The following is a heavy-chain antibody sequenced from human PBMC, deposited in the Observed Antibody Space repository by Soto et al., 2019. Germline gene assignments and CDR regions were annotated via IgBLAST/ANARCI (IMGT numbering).Heavy chain of an antibody. CDR3: ARGGPGYYGSGSYYPR. V-gene: IGHV4-34*01. D-gene: IGHD3-10*01. CDR1: GGSVSGYY. Sequence: PSETLSLTCAVYGGSVSGYYWSWIRQPPGKGLEWIGEINHSGSINYNPSLKTRVTVSVDTSTNQFSLKLNSVTAADTAVYYCARGGPGYYGSGSYYPRWGQGTLVTVSS. CDR2: INHSGSI. J-gene: IGHJ4*02.